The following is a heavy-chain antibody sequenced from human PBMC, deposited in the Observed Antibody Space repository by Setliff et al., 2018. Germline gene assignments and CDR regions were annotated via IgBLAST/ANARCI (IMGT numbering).Heavy chain of an antibody. Sequence: PGGSLRLSCAASGFTFSSSSMNWVRQAPGKGLEWVSYISSSSSTIYYADSVKGRFTISRDNSQNTVYLQMDSLRAEDTAVYYCARGGEAVAGTLISLDYWGQGTLVTVSS. CDR1: GFTFSSSS. J-gene: IGHJ4*02. CDR2: ISSSSSTI. D-gene: IGHD6-19*01. V-gene: IGHV3-48*01. CDR3: ARGGEAVAGTLISLDY.